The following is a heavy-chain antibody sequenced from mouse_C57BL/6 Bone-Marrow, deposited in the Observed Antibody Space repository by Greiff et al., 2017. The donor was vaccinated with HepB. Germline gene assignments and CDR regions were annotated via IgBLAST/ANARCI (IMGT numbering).Heavy chain of an antibody. CDR1: GFTFSSYA. V-gene: IGHV5-4*03. J-gene: IGHJ4*01. CDR3: ARAHNYDWEAMDD. D-gene: IGHD2-4*01. CDR2: ISDGGSYT. Sequence: EVKLVESGGGLVTPGGSLKLSCSASGFTFSSYAMSWVRQTPEKKLEWVATISDGGSYTYYPDNVRGRITISRDNAKNNLYLQMSHLKSEDTAMYYGARAHNYDWEAMDDWGKGTSVTVSS.